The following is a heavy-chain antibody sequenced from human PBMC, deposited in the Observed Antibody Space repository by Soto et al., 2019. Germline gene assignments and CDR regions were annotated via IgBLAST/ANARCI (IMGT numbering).Heavy chain of an antibody. V-gene: IGHV4-30-4*01. CDR2: LYYSGST. Sequence: SETLSLTCTVSGGSISSGDYYWRWIRQPPGKGLEWIGYLYYSGSTCYNPSLKSRVTISVDTSKNQFSLKLSSVTAADTAVYYCARVFDGSGYYFFGNSPTHEYNWFDPWGQGTLVTVSS. CDR1: GGSISSGDYY. J-gene: IGHJ5*02. CDR3: ARVFDGSGYYFFGNSPTHEYNWFDP. D-gene: IGHD3-22*01.